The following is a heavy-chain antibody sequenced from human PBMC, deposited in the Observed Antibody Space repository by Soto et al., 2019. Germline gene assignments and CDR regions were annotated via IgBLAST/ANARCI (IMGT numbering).Heavy chain of an antibody. V-gene: IGHV3-21*01. CDR1: GFTFSSYS. Sequence: GGSLRLSCAASGFTFSSYSMNWVRQAPGKGLEWVSSISSSSSYIYYADSVKGRFTISRDNAKNSLYLQMNSLRAKHKAVNYCASAELRYCSGGSCYSAYYYYMDVWGKGTTVTVSS. CDR3: ASAELRYCSGGSCYSAYYYYMDV. J-gene: IGHJ6*03. D-gene: IGHD2-15*01. CDR2: ISSSSSYI.